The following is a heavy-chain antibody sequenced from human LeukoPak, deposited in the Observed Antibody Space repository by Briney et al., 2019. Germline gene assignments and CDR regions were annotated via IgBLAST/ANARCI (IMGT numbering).Heavy chain of an antibody. J-gene: IGHJ4*02. CDR2: ISASGDSI. V-gene: IGHV3-21*01. CDR1: GFTFSYYS. Sequence: PGGSLRLSCAASGFTFSYYSMNWVRQAPGKGLEWVSFISASGDSIYYADSVKGRFTISRDNSKNTLYLQMSSLRAEDTAVYYCVKDLLGSGSYYDYWGQGTLVTVSS. CDR3: VKDLLGSGSYYDY. D-gene: IGHD3-10*01.